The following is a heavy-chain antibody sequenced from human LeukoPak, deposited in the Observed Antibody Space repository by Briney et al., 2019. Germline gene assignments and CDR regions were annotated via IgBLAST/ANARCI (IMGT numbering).Heavy chain of an antibody. CDR3: ARDLIHVDIVSTDAFDI. D-gene: IGHD5-12*01. CDR1: RFTFSSYE. V-gene: IGHV3-48*03. Sequence: PGGSLRLSCAASRFTFSSYEMNWVRQAPGKGLEWVSYISSSGSTIYYADSVKGRFNISKDNAKNSLYLQMNSLRAEDTAVYYCARDLIHVDIVSTDAFDIWGQGTMVTVSS. J-gene: IGHJ3*02. CDR2: ISSSGSTI.